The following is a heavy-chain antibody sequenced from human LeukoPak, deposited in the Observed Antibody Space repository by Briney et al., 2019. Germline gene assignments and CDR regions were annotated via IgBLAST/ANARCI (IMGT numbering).Heavy chain of an antibody. Sequence: GSLRLSCAASGFTFSSYGMHWVRQAPGKGLEWVAVISYDGSNKYYADSVKGRFTISRDNSKNTLYLQMNSLRAEDAAVYYCARDCSGGSCLDYWGQGTLVTVSS. D-gene: IGHD2-15*01. CDR3: ARDCSGGSCLDY. CDR2: ISYDGSNK. V-gene: IGHV3-30*03. CDR1: GFTFSSYG. J-gene: IGHJ4*02.